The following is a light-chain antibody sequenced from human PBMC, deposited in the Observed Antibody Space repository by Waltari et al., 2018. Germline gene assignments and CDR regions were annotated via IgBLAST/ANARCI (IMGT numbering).Light chain of an antibody. CDR3: SSYAGSVV. J-gene: IGLJ3*02. V-gene: IGLV2-23*02. CDR1: SSDIGSYNV. CDR2: GVN. Sequence: QSALTQPASVSGSRGQSITISCTGSSSDIGSYNVASWYQHHPGKAPKLLIYGVNNRPSGVSNRCSVSKSGNTASLTISGLQAEDEADYYCSSYAGSVVFGGGTKLTVL.